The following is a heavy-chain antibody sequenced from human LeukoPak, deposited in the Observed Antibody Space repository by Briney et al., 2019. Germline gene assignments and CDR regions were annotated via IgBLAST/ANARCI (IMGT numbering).Heavy chain of an antibody. Sequence: PGGSLRLSCAASGFTFSSYAMHWVRQAPGKGLEWVANIKQDGSEEYYVDSVKGRFTISRDNAKNSLYLQMNSLRAEDTAVYYCARDRNYFEALHRSYWGQGTLVTVSS. J-gene: IGHJ4*02. CDR2: IKQDGSEE. D-gene: IGHD3-10*01. CDR3: ARDRNYFEALHRSY. CDR1: GFTFSSYA. V-gene: IGHV3-7*03.